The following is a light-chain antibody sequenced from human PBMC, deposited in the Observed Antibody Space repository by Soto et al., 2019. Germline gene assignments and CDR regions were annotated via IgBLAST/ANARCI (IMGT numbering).Light chain of an antibody. J-gene: IGLJ3*02. CDR1: NSDVGAYNY. CDR3: WAYTSSDNWV. CDR2: AVS. V-gene: IGLV2-11*01. Sequence: QSALTQPRSVSGSPGQSVTISCPGTNSDVGAYNYISWYQQFPGKAPKVIIPAVSPRRSGVPDRFSGSKSGNTASLTISGLQAEDEADYYCWAYTSSDNWVFGGGTQLTVL.